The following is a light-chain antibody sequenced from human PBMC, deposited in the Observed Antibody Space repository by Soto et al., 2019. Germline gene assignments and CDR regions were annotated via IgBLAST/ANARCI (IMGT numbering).Light chain of an antibody. Sequence: QSALTQPASVSGSPGPSITISCTGTSSDVGGYNYVSWYQQQPGKAPKLMIYDVNNRPSGVSNRFSGSKSGNTASLTISGLQAEDEADYYCSSYTSSSTVVFGGGTKLTVL. V-gene: IGLV2-14*03. CDR1: SSDVGGYNY. CDR2: DVN. J-gene: IGLJ2*01. CDR3: SSYTSSSTVV.